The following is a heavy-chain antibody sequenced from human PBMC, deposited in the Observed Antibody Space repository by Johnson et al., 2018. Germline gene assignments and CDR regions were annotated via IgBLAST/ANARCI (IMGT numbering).Heavy chain of an antibody. D-gene: IGHD1-26*01. CDR1: GFNFINAW. J-gene: IGHJ3*01. Sequence: VQLVESGGGLVEPEGSLRLSCTVSGFNFINAWMNWVRQAQGKGLEWVGRIKSRSEGGTTDYAAPVKGRFTIPRDDSKNMVHLQMNSLKIEDAAFYFCNTSQRELDALDVWGEGTMVTVSS. CDR2: IKSRSEGGTT. CDR3: NTSQRELDALDV. V-gene: IGHV3-15*07.